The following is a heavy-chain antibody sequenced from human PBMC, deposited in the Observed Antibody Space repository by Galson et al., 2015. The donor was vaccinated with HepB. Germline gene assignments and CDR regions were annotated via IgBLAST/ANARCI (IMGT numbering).Heavy chain of an antibody. Sequence: SLTCTVSGGSISSGSYYWSWIRQPAGKGLEWIGRIYTSGSTNYNPSLKSRVTMSVDTSKNQFSLKLSSVTAADTAVYYCARDPWVDTAMVHDAFDIWGQGTMVTVSS. CDR1: GGSISSGSYY. V-gene: IGHV4-61*02. D-gene: IGHD5-18*01. J-gene: IGHJ3*02. CDR2: IYTSGST. CDR3: ARDPWVDTAMVHDAFDI.